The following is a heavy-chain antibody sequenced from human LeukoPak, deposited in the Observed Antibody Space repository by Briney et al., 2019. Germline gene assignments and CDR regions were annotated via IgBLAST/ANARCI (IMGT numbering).Heavy chain of an antibody. D-gene: IGHD2-15*01. J-gene: IGHJ4*02. Sequence: GGSLRLSCAASGFTFSNAWMSWVRQAPGKGLEWVGRITSKTDGGTTDYAAPVKGRFTISRDDSKNTLYLQMNSLKTEDTAVYYCTTDRYCSGGSCYEFDYWGQGTLVTVSS. CDR2: ITSKTDGGTT. CDR1: GFTFSNAW. V-gene: IGHV3-15*01. CDR3: TTDRYCSGGSCYEFDY.